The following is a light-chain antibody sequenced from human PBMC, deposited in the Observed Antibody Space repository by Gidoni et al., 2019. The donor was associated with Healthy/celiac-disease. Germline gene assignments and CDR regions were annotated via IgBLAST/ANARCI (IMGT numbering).Light chain of an antibody. CDR2: AAS. CDR1: QSISSY. CDR3: QQSYSTPRYT. Sequence: DIQMSQSPSSRSASVGERVTITCRASQSISSYLNWYQQNPGKAPTLLIYAASSLQSGVPSRFSGSGSGTDFTLTISSLQPEDFATYSCQQSYSTPRYTFGQGTKLDIK. V-gene: IGKV1-39*01. J-gene: IGKJ2*01.